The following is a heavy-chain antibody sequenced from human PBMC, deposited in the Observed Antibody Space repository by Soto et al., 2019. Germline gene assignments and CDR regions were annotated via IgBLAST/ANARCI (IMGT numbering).Heavy chain of an antibody. J-gene: IGHJ3*02. CDR1: GGSISSYY. CDR3: ARRYGSAFDI. CDR2: IYDSGST. V-gene: IGHV4-59*01. D-gene: IGHD3-10*01. Sequence: QVQLQESGPGLVKPSETLSLTCTVSGGSISSYYWSWIRQPPGKGLEWIGYIYDSGSTNYTPSLKSRVTISVATSKNPFSLKLSSVTAADTAVYYCARRYGSAFDIWGQGTMVTVSS.